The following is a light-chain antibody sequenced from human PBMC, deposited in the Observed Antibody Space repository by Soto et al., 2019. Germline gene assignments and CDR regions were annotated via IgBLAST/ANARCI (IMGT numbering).Light chain of an antibody. CDR3: CSYAGGYIYV. V-gene: IGLV2-11*01. J-gene: IGLJ1*01. Sequence: QSVLTQRRSVSGSPGQSVAISCTGTSGDVGAYNYVSWYQQHPDKAPKLMIYDVNKRPSGVPDRFSGSKSGSTASLTISGLHAEDEADYYCCSYAGGYIYVFGTGTKLTVL. CDR2: DVN. CDR1: SGDVGAYNY.